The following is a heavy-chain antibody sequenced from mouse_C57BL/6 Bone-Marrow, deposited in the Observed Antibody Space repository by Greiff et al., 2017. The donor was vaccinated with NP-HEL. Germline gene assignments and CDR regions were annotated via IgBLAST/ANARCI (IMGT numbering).Heavy chain of an antibody. Sequence: VQLQQPGAELVKPGASVKLSCKASGYTFTSYWMQWVKQRPGQGLEWIGEIDPSDSYTNYNQKFKGKATLTVDTSSSTAYMQLSSLTSEDSAVYFCARLSLTTVVEDFWGQGTTLTVSS. CDR3: ARLSLTTVVEDF. V-gene: IGHV1-50*01. CDR1: GYTFTSYW. CDR2: IDPSDSYT. J-gene: IGHJ2*01. D-gene: IGHD1-1*01.